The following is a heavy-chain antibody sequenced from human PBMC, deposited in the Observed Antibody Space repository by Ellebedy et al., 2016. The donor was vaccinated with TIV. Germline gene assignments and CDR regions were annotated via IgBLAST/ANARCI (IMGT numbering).Heavy chain of an antibody. CDR3: ASDTYYDSGDGMDV. Sequence: SETLSLXCAVYGGSFSGYYWSWIRQPPGKGLEWIGEINHSGSTNYNPSLKSRVTISVDTSKNQFSLKLSSVTAADTAVYYCASDTYYDSGDGMDVWGQGTTVTVSS. J-gene: IGHJ6*02. V-gene: IGHV4-34*01. D-gene: IGHD3-22*01. CDR1: GGSFSGYY. CDR2: INHSGST.